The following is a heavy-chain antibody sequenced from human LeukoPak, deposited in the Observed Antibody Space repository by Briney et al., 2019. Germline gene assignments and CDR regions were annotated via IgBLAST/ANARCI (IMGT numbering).Heavy chain of an antibody. J-gene: IGHJ4*02. V-gene: IGHV1-2*02. Sequence: ASVKVSCKASGYTFTGYYMHWVRQAPGQGLEWMGWINPNSGGTNYAQKFQGRVTMTRDTSISTAYMELSRLRSDDTAVYYCARAIPAATRAADYWGQGTLVAVSS. CDR2: INPNSGGT. CDR3: ARAIPAATRAADY. D-gene: IGHD2-2*01. CDR1: GYTFTGYY.